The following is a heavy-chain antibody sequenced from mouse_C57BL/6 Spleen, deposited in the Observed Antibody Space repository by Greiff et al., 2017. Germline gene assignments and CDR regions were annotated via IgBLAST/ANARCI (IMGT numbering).Heavy chain of an antibody. D-gene: IGHD2-3*01. CDR1: GYTFTSYW. V-gene: IGHV1-61*01. Sequence: QVQLQQPGAELVRPGSSVKLSCKASGYTFTSYWMDWVKQRPGQGLEWIGNIHPSDSETHYNQKFKDKATLTVDKSSSTAYMQLSSLTSEDSAVYYCTKLHGYYDAYWGQGTLVTVSA. CDR3: TKLHGYYDAY. CDR2: IHPSDSET. J-gene: IGHJ3*01.